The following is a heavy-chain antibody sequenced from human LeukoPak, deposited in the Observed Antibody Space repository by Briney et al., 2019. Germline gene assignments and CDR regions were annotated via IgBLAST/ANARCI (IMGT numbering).Heavy chain of an antibody. Sequence: ASVKVSCKASGYTFTSYYMHWVRQAPGQGLEWMGIINPSGGSTSYAQKFQGRVTITADESTSTAYMELSSLRSEDTAVYYCARKGYDFWSGYYTGIGFWFDPWGQGTLVTVSS. J-gene: IGHJ5*02. CDR3: ARKGYDFWSGYYTGIGFWFDP. CDR2: INPSGGST. V-gene: IGHV1-46*01. D-gene: IGHD3-3*01. CDR1: GYTFTSYY.